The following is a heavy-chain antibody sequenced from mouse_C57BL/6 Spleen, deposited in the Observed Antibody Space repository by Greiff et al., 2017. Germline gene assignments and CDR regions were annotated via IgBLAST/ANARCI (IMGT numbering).Heavy chain of an antibody. Sequence: QVQLQQPGAELVKPGASVKMSCQASGYTFTSYWITWVKPRPGQGLEWIGDIYPGSGSTNYNEQFKSKATLTVDTSASTAYRQLSSLTSEDSAVYYWARSEDPAWFAYWGQGTLVTVSA. CDR2: IYPGSGST. CDR1: GYTFTSYW. V-gene: IGHV1-55*01. CDR3: ARSEDPAWFAY. J-gene: IGHJ3*01.